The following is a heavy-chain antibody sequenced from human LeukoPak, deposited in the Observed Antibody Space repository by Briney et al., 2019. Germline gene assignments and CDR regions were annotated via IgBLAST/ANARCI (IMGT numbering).Heavy chain of an antibody. CDR1: GGSISGSY. D-gene: IGHD4-17*01. CDR3: ARSIESYGDYGY. Sequence: SETLSLTCTVSGGSISGSYWSWIRQPPGKGLEWIAYMYNSGSTNYNPSLKSRVTISIDTSKNQFSLKLSSLTAADTAIYYCARSIESYGDYGYWGQGILVTVSS. V-gene: IGHV4-59*01. CDR2: MYNSGST. J-gene: IGHJ4*02.